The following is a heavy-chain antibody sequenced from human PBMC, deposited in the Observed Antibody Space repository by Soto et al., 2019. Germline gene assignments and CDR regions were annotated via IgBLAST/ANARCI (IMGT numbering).Heavy chain of an antibody. D-gene: IGHD1-26*01. CDR2: LPEIGTNT. J-gene: IGHJ4*02. CDR1: GFTFSNYG. V-gene: IGHV3-23*01. CDR3: AKKSGVGATWYFDY. Sequence: LRLSCAASGFTFSNYGMSWVRQAPGKGLEWVSALPEIGTNTYYADSVKGRFTISRDNSKNTLFLQINNLRAGDTAVYYCAKKSGVGATWYFDYWGQGTLVTVSS.